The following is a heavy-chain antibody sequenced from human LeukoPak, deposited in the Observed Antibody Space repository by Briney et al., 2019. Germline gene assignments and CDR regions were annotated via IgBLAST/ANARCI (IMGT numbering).Heavy chain of an antibody. V-gene: IGHV3-7*01. CDR3: ARDLIVVVAAKSYSWFDP. J-gene: IGHJ5*02. CDR2: IKQDGSEK. D-gene: IGHD2-15*01. Sequence: GGSLRLSCAASGFTFSSYSMSWVRQAPGKGLEWVANIKQDGSEKYYVDSVKGRFTISRDNSKNSLYPQMNGLRAEDTAVYYCARDLIVVVAAKSYSWFDPWGQGTLVTVSS. CDR1: GFTFSSYS.